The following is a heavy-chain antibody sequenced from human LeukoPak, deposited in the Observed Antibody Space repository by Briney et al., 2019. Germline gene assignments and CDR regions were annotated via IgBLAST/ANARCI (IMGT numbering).Heavy chain of an antibody. CDR1: GYTFTSYG. V-gene: IGHV1-18*01. Sequence: ASVKVSCKASGYTFTSYGISCVRQAPGQGLEWMGWISAYNGNTNYAQKLQGRVTMTTDTSTSTAYMELRSLRSDDTAVYYCARDCSSTSCYSWHYYYYGMDVWGQGTTVTVYS. D-gene: IGHD2-2*01. CDR2: ISAYNGNT. CDR3: ARDCSSTSCYSWHYYYYGMDV. J-gene: IGHJ6*02.